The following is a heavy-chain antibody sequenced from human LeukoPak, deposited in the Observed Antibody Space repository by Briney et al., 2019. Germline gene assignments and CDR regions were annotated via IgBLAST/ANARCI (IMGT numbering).Heavy chain of an antibody. Sequence: PGGSLRLSCAASGFTFSSYAMHWVRQAPGKGLEWVAVISYDGSNKYYADSVKGRFTISRDTSKNTLYLQMNSLRAEDTAIYYCARDHVSSGWYVGFDYWGQGTLVTVSS. CDR3: ARDHVSSGWYVGFDY. J-gene: IGHJ4*02. CDR2: ISYDGSNK. V-gene: IGHV3-30*14. D-gene: IGHD6-19*01. CDR1: GFTFSSYA.